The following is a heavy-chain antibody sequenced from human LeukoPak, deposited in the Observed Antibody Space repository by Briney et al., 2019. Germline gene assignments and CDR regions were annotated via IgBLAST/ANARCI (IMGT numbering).Heavy chain of an antibody. CDR3: ARSSRYYYDSSGYYPGPPDH. Sequence: GGSLRLSCAASGFTVSSNYMSWVRRAPGKGLEWVSVIYNVGNTHYADSVKGRFTISRDISKNTVYLQMNSLRAEDTAMYFCARSSRYYYDSSGYYPGPPDHWGQGTLVTVSS. V-gene: IGHV3-53*01. J-gene: IGHJ5*02. CDR2: IYNVGNT. D-gene: IGHD3-22*01. CDR1: GFTVSSNY.